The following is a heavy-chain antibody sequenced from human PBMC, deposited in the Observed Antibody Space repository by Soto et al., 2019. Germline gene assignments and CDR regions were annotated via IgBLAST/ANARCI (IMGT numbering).Heavy chain of an antibody. CDR1: GFTFSSYG. Sequence: QVQLVESGGGVVQPGRSLRLSCAASGFTFSSYGMHWVRQAPGKGLEWVAVISYDGSNKYYADSVKGRFTISRDNSKNTLYLQMNSLRAEDTAVYYCARNNWNDVLGAFDIWGQGTMVTVSS. V-gene: IGHV3-30-3*01. CDR2: ISYDGSNK. CDR3: ARNNWNDVLGAFDI. J-gene: IGHJ3*02. D-gene: IGHD1-1*01.